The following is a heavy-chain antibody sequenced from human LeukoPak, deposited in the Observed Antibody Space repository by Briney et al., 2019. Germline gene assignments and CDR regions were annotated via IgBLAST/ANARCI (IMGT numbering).Heavy chain of an antibody. J-gene: IGHJ4*02. CDR3: AKELYYYDSSGYYRKSGIDY. D-gene: IGHD3-22*01. Sequence: GGSLRLSCAASGFTFSSYAMSWVRQAPGKGLEWVSAISGSGGSTYYADSVKGRFTISRDNSKNTLYLQMNSLRAEDTAVYYCAKELYYYDSSGYYRKSGIDYWGQGTLVTVSS. CDR1: GFTFSSYA. CDR2: ISGSGGST. V-gene: IGHV3-23*01.